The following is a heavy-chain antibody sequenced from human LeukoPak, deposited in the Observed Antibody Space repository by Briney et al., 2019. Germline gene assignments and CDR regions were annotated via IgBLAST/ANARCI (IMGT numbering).Heavy chain of an antibody. J-gene: IGHJ4*02. CDR1: GFTFSSCG. CDR3: AKNNLYYGSGTGHFDY. CDR2: ISYDGSNK. V-gene: IGHV3-30*18. D-gene: IGHD3-10*01. Sequence: GGSLRLSCAASGFTFSSCGMHWVRQAPGKGLEWVAVISYDGSNKYYADSVKGRFTISRDNSKNTLYLQMNSLRAEDTAVYYCAKNNLYYGSGTGHFDYWGQGTLVTVSS.